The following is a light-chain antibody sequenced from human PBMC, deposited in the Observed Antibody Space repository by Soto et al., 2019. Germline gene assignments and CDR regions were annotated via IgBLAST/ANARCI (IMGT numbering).Light chain of an antibody. CDR2: GAS. V-gene: IGKV3-20*01. Sequence: EIVLTQSPGTLSLSPGERATLSCRASQSVSSSYLAWYQQKPGQAPRLLIYGASSRATGIPDRFSGSGSGTDFTLTISRLAPEDFAVYYCQQYGSSPWITFGHGTRLEMK. CDR1: QSVSSSY. J-gene: IGKJ5*01. CDR3: QQYGSSPWIT.